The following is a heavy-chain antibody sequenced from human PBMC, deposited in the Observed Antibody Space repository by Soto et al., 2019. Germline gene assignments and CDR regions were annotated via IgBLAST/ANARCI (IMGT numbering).Heavy chain of an antibody. V-gene: IGHV3-33*01. CDR1: GFTFSSYG. D-gene: IGHD3-16*01. CDR3: ARERMITFGVAMGPDY. CDR2: IWYDGSNK. Sequence: QVQLVESGGGVVQPRRSLRLSCAASGFTFSSYGMHWVRQAPGKGLEWVAVIWYDGSNKYYADSVKGRFTISRDNSKNTLYLQMNSMRAEDTAVYYCARERMITFGVAMGPDYWGQGTLVTVSS. J-gene: IGHJ4*02.